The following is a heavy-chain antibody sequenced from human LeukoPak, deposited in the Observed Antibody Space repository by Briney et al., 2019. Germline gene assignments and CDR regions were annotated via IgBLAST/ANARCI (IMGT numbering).Heavy chain of an antibody. CDR3: AREGGNGYFDY. Sequence: SETLSLTCTVSGYSISSGYYWGWIRQPPGKGLEWIGSIYHSGSTYYNPSLKSRVTISVDTSKNQFSLKLSSVTAADTAVYYCAREGGNGYFDYWGQGTLVTVSS. D-gene: IGHD4-23*01. CDR2: IYHSGST. CDR1: GYSISSGYY. V-gene: IGHV4-38-2*02. J-gene: IGHJ4*02.